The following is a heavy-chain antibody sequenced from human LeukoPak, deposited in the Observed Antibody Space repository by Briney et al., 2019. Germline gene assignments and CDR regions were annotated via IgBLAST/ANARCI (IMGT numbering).Heavy chain of an antibody. CDR1: GYTFTGYH. CDR2: INPNTGDT. V-gene: IGHV1-2*02. CDR3: AREKLGRPGIQGAIDY. J-gene: IGHJ4*02. D-gene: IGHD5-18*01. Sequence: ASVKVSCKASGYTFTGYHMHWVRQAPGQGLEWMGRINPNTGDTNFAQNFQGRVNMTRDTSITTAYMELSRLRSDDTAVYYCAREKLGRPGIQGAIDYWGQGTLVTVSS.